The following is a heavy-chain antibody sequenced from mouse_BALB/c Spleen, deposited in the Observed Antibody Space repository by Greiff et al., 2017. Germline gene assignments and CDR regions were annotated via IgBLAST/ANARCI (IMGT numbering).Heavy chain of an antibody. CDR3: ARGDYGSVFAY. D-gene: IGHD1-1*01. J-gene: IGHJ3*01. V-gene: IGHV3-2*02. CDR1: GYSITSDYA. Sequence: EVKLMESGPGLVKPSQSLSLTCTVTGYSITSDYAWNWIRQFPGNKLEWMGYISYSGSTSYNPSLKSRISITRDTSKNQFFLQLNSVTTEDTATYYCARGDYGSVFAYGGQGTLVSVSA. CDR2: ISYSGST.